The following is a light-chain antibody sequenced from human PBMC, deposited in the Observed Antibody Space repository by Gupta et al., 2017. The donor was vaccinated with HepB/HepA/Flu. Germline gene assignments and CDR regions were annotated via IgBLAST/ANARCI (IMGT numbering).Light chain of an antibody. CDR1: QSVGIY. V-gene: IGKV3-11*01. J-gene: IGKJ4*01. CDR3: QQHDDWSPHT. Sequence: EIVLTQSPAALSLSPGERATLSCRASQSVGIYLAWYQQKPGQAPRLLIYDASNRVTGIPARFSGSGCGKDLALTISSREQEDFAGYYSQQHDDWSPHTFGGGTKVDIK. CDR2: DAS.